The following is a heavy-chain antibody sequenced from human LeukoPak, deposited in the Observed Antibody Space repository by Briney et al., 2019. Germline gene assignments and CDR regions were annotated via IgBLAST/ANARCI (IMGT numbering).Heavy chain of an antibody. Sequence: ASVKVSCKASGYTFTSYGISWVRQAPGQGLEWMGWISAYNGNTNYAQKLQGRVTMTTDTSTSTAYMELRSLRSDDTAVYYCARDGLALSYYYYYYYMDVWGKGTTVTISS. V-gene: IGHV1-18*01. D-gene: IGHD6-19*01. CDR1: GYTFTSYG. CDR3: ARDGLALSYYYYYYYMDV. J-gene: IGHJ6*03. CDR2: ISAYNGNT.